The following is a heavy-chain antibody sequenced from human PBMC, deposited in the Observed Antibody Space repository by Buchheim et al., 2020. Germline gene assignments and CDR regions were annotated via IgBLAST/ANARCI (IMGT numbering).Heavy chain of an antibody. Sequence: QVQLVQSGSEVKKAGASVKISCKASGYIFTNYRMHWVRQAPGQGPQWMGIIDPNGGGTNYAQKFQGRLIMSTDTSTGTVYMELNSLRSDDAAMDFCARGHHFDPNTPSVNFDAWGQGT. CDR1: GYIFTNYR. V-gene: IGHV1-46*03. J-gene: IGHJ4*02. CDR2: IDPNGGGT. D-gene: IGHD2-15*01. CDR3: ARGHHFDPNTPSVNFDA.